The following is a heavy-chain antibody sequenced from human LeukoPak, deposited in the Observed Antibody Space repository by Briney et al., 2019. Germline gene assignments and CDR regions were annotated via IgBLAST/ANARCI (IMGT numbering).Heavy chain of an antibody. CDR1: GFNFSSYA. CDR2: ISGSGGSI. D-gene: IGHD1-7*01. Sequence: GGSLRLSCAASGFNFSSYAMSWVRQAPGKGLEWVSAISGSGGSIYYAASVKGRFTISRDNSKNTLYLQMNSLRAKDTAVYYCAKDGQNWNSGRFDPWGQGTLVTVSS. J-gene: IGHJ5*02. CDR3: AKDGQNWNSGRFDP. V-gene: IGHV3-23*01.